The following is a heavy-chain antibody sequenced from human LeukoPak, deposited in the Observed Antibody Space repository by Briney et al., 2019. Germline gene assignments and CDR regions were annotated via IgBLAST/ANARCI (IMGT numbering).Heavy chain of an antibody. CDR1: GFTFSNYD. V-gene: IGHV3-13*01. D-gene: IGHD6-13*01. J-gene: IGHJ4*02. CDR2: IGTAGDT. CDR3: ASTPAYSSSWYAIDN. Sequence: GGSLRLSCAASGFTFSNYDMHWVRQAAGKGLEWVSGIGTAGDTYYPASVKGRFTISRENAKNSLYLQMNSLSAGDTAVYYCASTPAYSSSWYAIDNWGQGTLVTVSS.